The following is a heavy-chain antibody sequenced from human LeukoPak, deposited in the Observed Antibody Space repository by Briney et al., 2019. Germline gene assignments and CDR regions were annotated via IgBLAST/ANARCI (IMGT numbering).Heavy chain of an antibody. CDR2: IYYSGST. J-gene: IGHJ6*03. CDR3: ARYGKLWFGESRYYYYYMDV. D-gene: IGHD3-10*01. Sequence: SETLSLTCAVYGGSFSGYYWSWIRQPPGKGLEWIGYIYYSGSTYYNPSLKSRVTISVDTSKNQFSLKLSSVTAADTAVYYCARYGKLWFGESRYYYYYMDVWGKGTTVTVSS. CDR1: GGSFSGYY. V-gene: IGHV4-34*09.